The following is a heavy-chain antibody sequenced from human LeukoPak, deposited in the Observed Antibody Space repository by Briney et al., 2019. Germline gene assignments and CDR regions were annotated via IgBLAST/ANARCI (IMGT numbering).Heavy chain of an antibody. D-gene: IGHD6-6*01. Sequence: SQTLSLTCAVSGASLSGNGNNLGWLRQPPGRGREWVRNIYYTGTTYYNASLQSRVIISVDTSKNQYSLNLTSVTAADTALYYCARAMSIAARLQTIFDLWGQGALVTVSS. CDR1: GASLSGNGNN. CDR2: IYYTGTT. J-gene: IGHJ4*02. CDR3: ARAMSIAARLQTIFDL. V-gene: IGHV4-39*07.